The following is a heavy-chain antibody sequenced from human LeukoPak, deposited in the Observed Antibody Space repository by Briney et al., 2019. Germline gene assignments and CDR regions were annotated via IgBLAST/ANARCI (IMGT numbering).Heavy chain of an antibody. Sequence: ASVKVSCKASGGTFSSYAISWVRQAPGQGLEWMGWISAYNGNTNYAQELQGRVTMTTDTSTSTAYMELRSLRSDDTAVYYCARADYCSGGSCYGDGYTPSQPWGQGTLVTVSS. CDR1: GGTFSSYA. J-gene: IGHJ5*02. D-gene: IGHD2-15*01. CDR2: ISAYNGNT. CDR3: ARADYCSGGSCYGDGYTPSQP. V-gene: IGHV1-18*01.